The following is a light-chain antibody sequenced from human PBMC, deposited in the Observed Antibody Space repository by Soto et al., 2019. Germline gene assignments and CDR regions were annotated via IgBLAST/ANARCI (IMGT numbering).Light chain of an antibody. CDR2: DVT. J-gene: IGLJ3*02. Sequence: QSALTQPASVSGSPGQSITISCTGTSSDVGAYNYVSWYQQHPGKAPKLLIYDVTNRPSGVSNRFSGSKSGNTASLTISGLQAEDGADYYCSSYTSSDTVVFGGGTKLTVL. CDR1: SSDVGAYNY. CDR3: SSYTSSDTVV. V-gene: IGLV2-14*01.